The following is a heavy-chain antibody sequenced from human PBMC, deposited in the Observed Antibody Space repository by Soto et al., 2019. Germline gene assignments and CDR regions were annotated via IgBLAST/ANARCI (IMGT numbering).Heavy chain of an antibody. CDR3: ARERYSDYNLFDY. D-gene: IGHD5-12*01. J-gene: IGHJ4*02. V-gene: IGHV1-2*04. CDR1: GYTFTNHY. Sequence: ASVKVSCKASGYTFTNHYLHWVRQAPGQGLQWMGWINPSSGDTNYAQQFQGLVTMTRDTSISTAYMELRSLRSDDTAVYYCARERYSDYNLFDYWGQGAPVTVS. CDR2: INPSSGDT.